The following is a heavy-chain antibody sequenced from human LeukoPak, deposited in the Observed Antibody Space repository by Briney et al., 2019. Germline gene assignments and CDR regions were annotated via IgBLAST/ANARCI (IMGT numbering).Heavy chain of an antibody. CDR2: ISGSGGST. CDR1: GFTFSSYG. CDR3: AKDPYYYGSGSPIDY. Sequence: GGSLRLSCAASGFTFSSYGMSWVRQAPGKGLEWVSAISGSGGSTYYADSVKGRFTISRDNSKNTLYLQMNSLRAEDTAVYYCAKDPYYYGSGSPIDYWGQGALVTVSS. V-gene: IGHV3-23*01. D-gene: IGHD3-10*01. J-gene: IGHJ4*02.